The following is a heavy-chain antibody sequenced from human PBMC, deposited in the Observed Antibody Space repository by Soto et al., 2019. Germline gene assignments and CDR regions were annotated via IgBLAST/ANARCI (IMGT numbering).Heavy chain of an antibody. CDR2: IKQDGSEK. V-gene: IGHV3-7*01. Sequence: GGSLRLSCAASGFTFSSYWMSWVRQAPGKGLEWVANIKQDGSEKYYVDSVKGRFTISRDNAKNSLYLQMNSLRAEDTAVYYCARIKAYYDILTGYYISGLELDYWGQGTLVTVSS. CDR3: ARIKAYYDILTGYYISGLELDY. CDR1: GFTFSSYW. J-gene: IGHJ4*02. D-gene: IGHD3-9*01.